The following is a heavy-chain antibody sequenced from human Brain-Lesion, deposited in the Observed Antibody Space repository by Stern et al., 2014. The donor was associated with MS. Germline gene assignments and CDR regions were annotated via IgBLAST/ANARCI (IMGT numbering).Heavy chain of an antibody. CDR3: ATTRWDLFTWNWFDP. J-gene: IGHJ5*02. Sequence: QVQLVESGPGLVKPSQTLSLTCTVSGGSISSSGYYWSWIRQPADKGLEWIGRIHDSGSTYYNPSLKSRLTKSIHKARHPVSLKLPSVTAADTAVYYCATTRWDLFTWNWFDPWGQGTLVTVSS. D-gene: IGHD1-26*01. V-gene: IGHV4-61*02. CDR1: GGSISSSGYY. CDR2: IHDSGST.